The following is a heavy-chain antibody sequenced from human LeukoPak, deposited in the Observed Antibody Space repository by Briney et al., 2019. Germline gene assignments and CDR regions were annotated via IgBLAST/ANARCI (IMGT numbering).Heavy chain of an antibody. Sequence: PGGSLRLSCAASGFTFSDYYMSWIRQAPGKGLEWVSYISSSGSTIYYADSVKGRFTISRDNAKNSLYLQMNSLRAEDTAVYYCARDPSMGSIAAAGTFWFDPWGQGTLVTVSS. CDR3: ARDPSMGSIAAAGTFWFDP. D-gene: IGHD6-13*01. J-gene: IGHJ5*02. CDR1: GFTFSDYY. V-gene: IGHV3-11*01. CDR2: ISSSGSTI.